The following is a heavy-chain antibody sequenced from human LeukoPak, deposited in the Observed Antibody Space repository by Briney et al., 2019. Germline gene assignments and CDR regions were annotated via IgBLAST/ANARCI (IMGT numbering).Heavy chain of an antibody. D-gene: IGHD6-13*01. CDR1: GFTFSSYA. J-gene: IGHJ6*02. CDR2: ISGSGST. CDR3: AKEGYSSSWYSFGAVDGMDV. V-gene: IGHV3-23*01. Sequence: GGSLRLSCAASGFTFSSYAMSWVRQAPGKGLEWVSAISGSGSTYYADSVKGRFTISRDNSKNTLYLQMNSLRAEDTAVYYCAKEGYSSSWYSFGAVDGMDVWGQGTTVTVSS.